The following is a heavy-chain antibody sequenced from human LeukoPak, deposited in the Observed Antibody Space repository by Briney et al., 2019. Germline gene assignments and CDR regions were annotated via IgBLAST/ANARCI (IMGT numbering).Heavy chain of an antibody. CDR2: ISGSGGST. V-gene: IGHV3-23*01. CDR3: AKEGASEGGYYLDY. D-gene: IGHD3-22*01. CDR1: GSTFSNYA. J-gene: IGHJ4*02. Sequence: GGSLRLSCAAYGSTFSNYAMSWVRQAPGKGLEWVSAISGSGGSTYYADSVKGRFTISRDNSKNTLYLQMNSLRAEDTAVYYCAKEGASEGGYYLDYWGQGTLVTVPS.